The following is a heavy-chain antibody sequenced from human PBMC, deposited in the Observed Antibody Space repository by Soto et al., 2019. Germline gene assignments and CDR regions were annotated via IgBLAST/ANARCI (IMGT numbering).Heavy chain of an antibody. J-gene: IGHJ4*02. Sequence: QVQLVESGGGVVQPGRSLRLSCAASGFTFSSYGMHWVRQAPGKGLEWVAVISYDGSNKYYADSVKGRFTIPRDNSKNTLYLQMNSLRAEDTAVYYCAKGIVVVTATYDYWGQGTLVTVSS. V-gene: IGHV3-30*18. CDR2: ISYDGSNK. CDR1: GFTFSSYG. CDR3: AKGIVVVTATYDY. D-gene: IGHD2-21*02.